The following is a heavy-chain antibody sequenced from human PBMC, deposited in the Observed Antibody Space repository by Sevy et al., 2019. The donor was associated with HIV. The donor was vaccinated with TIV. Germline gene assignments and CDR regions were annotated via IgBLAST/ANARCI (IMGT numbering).Heavy chain of an antibody. CDR1: GFTFSSYA. J-gene: IGHJ6*02. D-gene: IGHD2-2*01. CDR3: AKTVNSGGGVVPAANYYYYGMDV. V-gene: IGHV3-23*01. CDR2: IDGKGRST. Sequence: GGSLILSCAASGFTFSSYAMSWVRHAPGKGLEWVSAIDGKGRSTHYADSVKGRFTISRDNSKNTLYLQMNSLRAEDTAVYYCAKTVNSGGGVVPAANYYYYGMDVWGQGTTVTVSS.